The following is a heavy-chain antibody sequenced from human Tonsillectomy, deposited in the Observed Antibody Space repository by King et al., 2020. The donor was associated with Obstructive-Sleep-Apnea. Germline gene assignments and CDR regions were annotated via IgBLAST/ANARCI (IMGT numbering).Heavy chain of an antibody. D-gene: IGHD2-15*01. CDR1: GFTFDDYA. CDR2: ISWNSDSI. V-gene: IGHV3-9*01. J-gene: IGHJ4*02. CDR3: AKDTTPHVFYYFDY. Sequence: VQLVGSGGGLVQPGRSLRLSCAASGFTFDDYAMHWVRQAPGKGLEWVSGISWNSDSINYAGSVKGRFTISRDNAKNSLYLQMNSLRAEDTALYYCAKDTTPHVFYYFDYWGLGTLVTVSS.